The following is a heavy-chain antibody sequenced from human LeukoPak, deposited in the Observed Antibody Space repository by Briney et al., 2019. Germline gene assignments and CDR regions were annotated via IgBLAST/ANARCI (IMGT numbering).Heavy chain of an antibody. Sequence: PGGSLRLSCAASGFTFSSYSMNWVRQAPGKGLEWVANIKQDGSEKYYVDSVKGRFTISRDNAKNSLYLQMNSLRAEDTAVYYCARGNDDFWSGYYFDYWGQGTLVTVSS. CDR3: ARGNDDFWSGYYFDY. CDR2: IKQDGSEK. D-gene: IGHD3-3*01. CDR1: GFTFSSYS. J-gene: IGHJ4*02. V-gene: IGHV3-7*01.